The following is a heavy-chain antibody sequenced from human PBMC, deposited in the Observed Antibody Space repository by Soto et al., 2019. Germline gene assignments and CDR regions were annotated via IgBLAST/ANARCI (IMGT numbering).Heavy chain of an antibody. CDR1: GFTFSSYG. CDR3: AKILQLGDYAYYYYGMDV. CDR2: ISYDGSNK. J-gene: IGHJ6*01. D-gene: IGHD4-17*01. Sequence: QVQLVESGGGVVQPGRSLSLSCAASGFTFSSYGMHWVRQAPGKGLEWVAVISYDGSNKYYADSVKGRFTISRDNSKNTLYLQMNSLRAEDTAVYYCAKILQLGDYAYYYYGMDVW. V-gene: IGHV3-30*18.